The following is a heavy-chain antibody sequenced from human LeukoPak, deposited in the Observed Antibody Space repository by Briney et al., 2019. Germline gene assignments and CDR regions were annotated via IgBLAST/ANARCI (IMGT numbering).Heavy chain of an antibody. CDR2: ITTSDGNT. CDR3: AKDGGLWVSAHWGDS. J-gene: IGHJ4*02. V-gene: IGHV3-23*01. Sequence: GGSLRLSCAASGFTFSSYTMSWVRQAPGKGLEWVSTITTSDGNTYYADSVKGRFTVSRDNSKNTLYLQMNSLRAEDTVVYYCAKDGGLWVSAHWGDSWGRGTLVTVSS. D-gene: IGHD7-27*01. CDR1: GFTFSSYT.